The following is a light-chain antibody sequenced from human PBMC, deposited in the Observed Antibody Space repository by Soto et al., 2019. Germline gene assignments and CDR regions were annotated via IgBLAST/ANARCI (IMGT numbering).Light chain of an antibody. CDR1: QSVSSY. CDR3: QQRSNWPLT. J-gene: IGKJ4*01. V-gene: IGKV3-11*01. Sequence: EIVLTQSPATLSLSPGERATLSCRASQSVSSYLAWYQQKPGQAPRLLIHEASNRATGIPPRFSGSGSGTDFTLTISSLEPEDFAVYSCQQRSNWPLTFGGGTKVEVK. CDR2: EAS.